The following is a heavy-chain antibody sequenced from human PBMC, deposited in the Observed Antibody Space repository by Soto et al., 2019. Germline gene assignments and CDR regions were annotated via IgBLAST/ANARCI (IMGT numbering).Heavy chain of an antibody. D-gene: IGHD3-10*01. Sequence: ASVKVSCKVSGYTLTELSMHWVRRAPGKGLEWMGGFDPEDGETIYAQKFQGRVTMTEDTSTDTAYMELSSLRSEDTAVYYCATDRPAGDIWFGELSPLDAFDIWGQGTMVTVSS. CDR3: ATDRPAGDIWFGELSPLDAFDI. CDR2: FDPEDGET. J-gene: IGHJ3*02. V-gene: IGHV1-24*01. CDR1: GYTLTELS.